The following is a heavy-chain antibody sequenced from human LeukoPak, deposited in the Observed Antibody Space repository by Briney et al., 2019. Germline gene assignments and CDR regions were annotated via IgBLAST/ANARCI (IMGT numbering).Heavy chain of an antibody. CDR1: GFNFSIYA. CDR3: AKDLRTTDTSGYYY. D-gene: IGHD3-22*01. J-gene: IGHJ4*02. Sequence: PGGSLRLSFAGSGFNFSIYAMSWVRQAPGKGLEWVSAISGGGDSTYYADSVKGRFTISRDNSKNTLYLQMNSLRAEDTAVYYCAKDLRTTDTSGYYYWGQGTLVTVSS. CDR2: ISGGGDST. V-gene: IGHV3-23*01.